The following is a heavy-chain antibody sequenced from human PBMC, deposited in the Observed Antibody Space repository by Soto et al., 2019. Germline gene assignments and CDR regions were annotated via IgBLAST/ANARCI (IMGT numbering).Heavy chain of an antibody. CDR3: ARVDRVRGVGLYGMDV. J-gene: IGHJ6*02. Sequence: ASVKVSCKASGYTFTGYYMHWVRQAPGQGLEWMGWINPNCGGTNYAQKFQGWVTMTRDTSISTAYMELSRLRSDDTAVYYCARVDRVRGVGLYGMDVWGQGTTVTVSS. CDR2: INPNCGGT. V-gene: IGHV1-2*04. D-gene: IGHD3-10*01. CDR1: GYTFTGYY.